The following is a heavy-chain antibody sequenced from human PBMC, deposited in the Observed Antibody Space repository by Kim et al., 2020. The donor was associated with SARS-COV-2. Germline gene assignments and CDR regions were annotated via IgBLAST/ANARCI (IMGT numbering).Heavy chain of an antibody. Sequence: GGSLRLSCAASGFTFSSYAMSWVRQAPGKGLEWVSAISGSGGSTYYADSVKGRFTISRDNSKNTLYLQMNSLRAEDTAVYYCAKSGKYGGILYWYFDLWGRGTLVTVSS. D-gene: IGHD2-15*01. CDR2: ISGSGGST. CDR1: GFTFSSYA. J-gene: IGHJ2*01. CDR3: AKSGKYGGILYWYFDL. V-gene: IGHV3-23*01.